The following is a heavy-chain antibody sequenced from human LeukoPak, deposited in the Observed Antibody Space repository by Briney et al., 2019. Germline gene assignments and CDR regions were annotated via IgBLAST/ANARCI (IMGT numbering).Heavy chain of an antibody. CDR3: AKDFIAMSDWEPLGY. J-gene: IGHJ4*02. CDR2: IRYDGSNK. Sequence: PGRSLRLSCASSGFTFSSYGMHWVRQAPGKGLEWVAFIRYDGSNKYYADSVKGRFTISRDNSKNTLYLQMNSLRDEDTAVYYCAKDFIAMSDWEPLGYWGQGILVTVSS. V-gene: IGHV3-30*02. D-gene: IGHD1-26*01. CDR1: GFTFSSYG.